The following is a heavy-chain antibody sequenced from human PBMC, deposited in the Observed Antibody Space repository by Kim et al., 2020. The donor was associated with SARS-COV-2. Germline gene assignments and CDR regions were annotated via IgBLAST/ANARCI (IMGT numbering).Heavy chain of an antibody. Sequence: GYAQKFEGRVTMTRNTSISTAYMELSSLRSEDTAVYYCARSMTTVTTGDYWGQGTLVTVSS. J-gene: IGHJ4*02. V-gene: IGHV1-8*01. D-gene: IGHD4-17*01. CDR3: ARSMTTVTTGDY.